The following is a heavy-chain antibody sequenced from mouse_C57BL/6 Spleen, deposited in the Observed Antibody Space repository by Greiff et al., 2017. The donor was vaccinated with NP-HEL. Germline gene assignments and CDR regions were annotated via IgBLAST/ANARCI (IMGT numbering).Heavy chain of an antibody. CDR3: TTGYGNAMDY. V-gene: IGHV14-1*01. D-gene: IGHD2-10*02. CDR1: GFNIKDYY. J-gene: IGHJ4*01. Sequence: VQLQQSGAELVRPGASVKLSCTASGFNIKDYYMHWVKQRPEQGLEWIGRIDPEDGDNEYAPKFQGKATMTADTSSNQAYLELSSLTSEDTAVYYCTTGYGNAMDYWGQGTSVTVSS. CDR2: IDPEDGDN.